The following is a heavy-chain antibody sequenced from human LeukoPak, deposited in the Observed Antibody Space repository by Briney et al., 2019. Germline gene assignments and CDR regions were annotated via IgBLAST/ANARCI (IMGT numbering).Heavy chain of an antibody. CDR3: AKDHIVVVPAAMNLFDY. Sequence: GGSLRLSCAASGFTFSSYGMHWVRQAPGKGLEWVAFIRYDGSNKYYADSVKGRFTISRDNSKNTLYLRMNSLRAEDTAVYYCAKDHIVVVPAAMNLFDYWGQGTLVTVSS. D-gene: IGHD2-2*01. V-gene: IGHV3-30*02. J-gene: IGHJ4*02. CDR2: IRYDGSNK. CDR1: GFTFSSYG.